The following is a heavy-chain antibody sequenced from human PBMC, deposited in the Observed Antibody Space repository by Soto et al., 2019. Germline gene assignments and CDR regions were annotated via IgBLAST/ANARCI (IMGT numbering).Heavy chain of an antibody. CDR3: ASKLGPYYYGLDV. CDR1: GDSITNNHW. Sequence: SETLSLTCTVYGDSITNNHWWTWVRQSPGKGPEMIGEIYHTGHANYNPSLNSRVAISVDKSKNQFSLTLNSVTAADTAVYYCASKLGPYYYGLDVWGQGTTVTV. D-gene: IGHD3-16*01. CDR2: IYHTGHA. V-gene: IGHV4-4*02. J-gene: IGHJ6*02.